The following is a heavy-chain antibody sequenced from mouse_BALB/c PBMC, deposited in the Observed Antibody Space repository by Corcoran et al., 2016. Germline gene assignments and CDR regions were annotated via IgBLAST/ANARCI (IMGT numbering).Heavy chain of an antibody. Sequence: EVLLQQSGPELVKPGASVKIPCKASGYTFTDYNMDWVKQSHGKSLEWIGDINPNNGGTIYNQKFKGKATLTVDNSSSTAYMELRSLTSEDTAVYYCARSGGSSYAMDYWAQGTSVTVSS. CDR3: ARSGGSSYAMDY. J-gene: IGHJ4*01. CDR2: INPNNGGT. D-gene: IGHD1-1*01. V-gene: IGHV1-18*01. CDR1: GYTFTDYN.